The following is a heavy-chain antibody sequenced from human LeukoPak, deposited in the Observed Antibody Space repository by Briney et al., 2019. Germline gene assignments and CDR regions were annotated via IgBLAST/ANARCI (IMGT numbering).Heavy chain of an antibody. J-gene: IGHJ4*02. V-gene: IGHV5-51*01. D-gene: IGHD1-7*01. Sequence: GESLKISCKGSGYSFATYWIGWVRQMPGKGLEWMGVIYPSDADTRYSPSFQGQVTISADRSISTAYLQWSSLKASDTAMYYCAKAGTTPNRYFEYWGQGTLVTVSS. CDR2: IYPSDADT. CDR3: AKAGTTPNRYFEY. CDR1: GYSFATYW.